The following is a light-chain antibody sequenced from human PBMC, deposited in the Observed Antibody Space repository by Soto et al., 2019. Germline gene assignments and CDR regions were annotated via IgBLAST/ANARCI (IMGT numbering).Light chain of an antibody. Sequence: QSALTQPASVSGSPGQSITISCTGTSSDIGSYNFVSWYQQHPGKAPKLIIYEVNNRPSGVSNRFSGSKSGNTASLTISGRQAEDEAAYYCSSYKSSSSTYVFGTGTKVTVL. CDR1: SSDIGSYNF. CDR3: SSYKSSSSTYV. CDR2: EVN. J-gene: IGLJ1*01. V-gene: IGLV2-14*01.